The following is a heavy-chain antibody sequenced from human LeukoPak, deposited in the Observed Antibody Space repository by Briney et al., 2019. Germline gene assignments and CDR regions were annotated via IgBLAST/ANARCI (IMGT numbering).Heavy chain of an antibody. Sequence: PSETLSLTCAVYGGSFRGYYWSWIRQPPGKGLEWIGEINHSGSTNYNPSLKSRVTISVDTSKNQFSLKLSSVTAADTAVYYCARGSSDFWSGYYFDYWGQGTLVTVSS. D-gene: IGHD3-3*01. CDR1: GGSFRGYY. CDR3: ARGSSDFWSGYYFDY. J-gene: IGHJ4*02. V-gene: IGHV4-34*01. CDR2: INHSGST.